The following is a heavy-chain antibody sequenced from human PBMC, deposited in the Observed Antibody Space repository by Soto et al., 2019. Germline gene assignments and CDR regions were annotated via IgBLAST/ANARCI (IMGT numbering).Heavy chain of an antibody. J-gene: IGHJ3*02. V-gene: IGHV4-59*01. D-gene: IGHD6-19*01. CDR1: GGSISSYY. CDR2: IYYSGRT. CDR3: ARVVGLAGTWYAFHT. Sequence: PSETLSLTCTVSGGSISSYYWSWIRQPPGKGLEWIGYIYYSGRTNYNPSLKSRVTMSVDTSKNQFSLKVNSVTAADTAVYYCARVVGLAGTWYAFHTWCPGLMVTLSS.